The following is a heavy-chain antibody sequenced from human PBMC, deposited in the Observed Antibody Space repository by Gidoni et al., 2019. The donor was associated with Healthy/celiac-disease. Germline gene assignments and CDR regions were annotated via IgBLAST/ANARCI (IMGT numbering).Heavy chain of an antibody. Sequence: QVQLQESGPGLVKPSQTLSLTCTVSGGSISSDGYYWRWIRQLPGEGLEWIGYIYFRGNTYYNPSLKSRVTISVDTSKNQFFMKLSSVTAADTAVYSCARRDFHYVSNGDPYNWFDPWGQGILVTVSS. J-gene: IGHJ5*02. CDR3: ARRDFHYVSNGDPYNWFDP. CDR1: GGSISSDGYY. CDR2: IYFRGNT. D-gene: IGHD3-22*01. V-gene: IGHV4-31*03.